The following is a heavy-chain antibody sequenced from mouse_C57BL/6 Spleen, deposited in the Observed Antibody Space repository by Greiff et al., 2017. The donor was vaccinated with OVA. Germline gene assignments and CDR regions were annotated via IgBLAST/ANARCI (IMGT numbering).Heavy chain of an antibody. V-gene: IGHV1-52*01. CDR1: GYTFTSYW. Sequence: QVQLQQPGAELVRPGSSVKLSCKASGYTFTSYWMHWVKQRPIQGLEWIGHIDPSDSETHYNQKFKDKATLTVAKSSSTAYMHVSSLTSEDSAVYYCARNESYTLYYAMDYWGQGTSVTVSS. CDR3: ARNESYTLYYAMDY. D-gene: IGHD2-12*01. CDR2: IDPSDSET. J-gene: IGHJ4*01.